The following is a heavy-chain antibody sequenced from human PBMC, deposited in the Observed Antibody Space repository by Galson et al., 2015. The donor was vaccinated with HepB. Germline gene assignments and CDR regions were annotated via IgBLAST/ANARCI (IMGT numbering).Heavy chain of an antibody. V-gene: IGHV4-61*02. Sequence: TLSLTCTVSGGSISSGSYYWSWIRQPAGTGLEWIGRIYTSGSTNYNPSLKSRVTISVDTSKNQFSLKLSSVTAADTAVYYCATEYATGTTFVDYWGQGTLVTVSS. J-gene: IGHJ4*02. CDR3: ATEYATGTTFVDY. CDR1: GGSISSGSYY. D-gene: IGHD1-7*01. CDR2: IYTSGST.